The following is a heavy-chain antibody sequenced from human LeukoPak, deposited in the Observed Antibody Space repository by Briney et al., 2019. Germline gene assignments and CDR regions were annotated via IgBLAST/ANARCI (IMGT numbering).Heavy chain of an antibody. CDR3: ARFPPDSSGYTTLDI. CDR1: GCTYPNYH. J-gene: IGHJ3*02. V-gene: IGHV1-8*03. CDR2: MNPNSGNT. Sequence: GASVKDSCKASGCTYPNYHINGVGQAGGRGREWMGWMNPNSGNTGYAQKFQGRVSITRNTSVSTAYMELSSLRAEDTAVYYCARFPPDSSGYTTLDIWGQGTMVTVSS. D-gene: IGHD3-22*01.